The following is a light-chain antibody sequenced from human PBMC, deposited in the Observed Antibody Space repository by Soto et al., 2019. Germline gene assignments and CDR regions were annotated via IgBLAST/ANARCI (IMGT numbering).Light chain of an antibody. Sequence: DIPMTQSPSSLSASVGDRVTITCRASQGISSYLNWYQQKPGKAPKLLIYSASSLQSGVPSRFSGSGSTTDFTLTISGLQPEDCATYYCQQSYSTPRTFGPGTKVDIK. CDR2: SAS. CDR3: QQSYSTPRT. CDR1: QGISSY. J-gene: IGKJ3*01. V-gene: IGKV1-39*01.